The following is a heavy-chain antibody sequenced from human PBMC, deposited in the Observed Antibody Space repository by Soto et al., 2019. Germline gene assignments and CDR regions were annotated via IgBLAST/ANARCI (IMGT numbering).Heavy chain of an antibody. J-gene: IGHJ6*02. Sequence: ASVKVACKASGYTFTSYGISWVRQAPGQGLEWMGWISAYNGNTNYAQKLQGRVTMTTDTSTSTAYMELRSLRSDDTAVYYCARDIRPAGRYYYYGIDVWGQGTTVT. CDR3: ARDIRPAGRYYYYGIDV. V-gene: IGHV1-18*01. D-gene: IGHD6-13*01. CDR2: ISAYNGNT. CDR1: GYTFTSYG.